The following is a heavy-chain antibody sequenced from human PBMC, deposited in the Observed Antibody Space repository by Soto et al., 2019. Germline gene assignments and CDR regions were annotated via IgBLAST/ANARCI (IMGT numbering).Heavy chain of an antibody. D-gene: IGHD3-22*01. J-gene: IGHJ5*02. CDR1: GYTFTSYA. Sequence: ASVKVSCKASGYTFTSYAMHWVRQAPGQRLEWMGWINPDSGGTNYAQKFQGRVTMTRDTSISTAYMELSRLRSDDTAVCYCARDTRPLYYYDSSGYNNWFDPWGQGTLVTVSS. V-gene: IGHV1-2*02. CDR2: INPDSGGT. CDR3: ARDTRPLYYYDSSGYNNWFDP.